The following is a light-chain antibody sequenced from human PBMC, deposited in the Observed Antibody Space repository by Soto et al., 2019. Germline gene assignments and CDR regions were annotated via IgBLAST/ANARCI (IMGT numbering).Light chain of an antibody. Sequence: QSALTQPASVSGSPGQSITISCTGTSSDDGGYNSVSWYQQHPGKAPKLMIYGVSNRPSGVSNRFSGSKSGNSASLSISGLRAEDEADYYCSSYTSSSTSYVFGTGTKLTVL. J-gene: IGLJ1*01. CDR2: GVS. CDR1: SSDDGGYNS. V-gene: IGLV2-14*01. CDR3: SSYTSSSTSYV.